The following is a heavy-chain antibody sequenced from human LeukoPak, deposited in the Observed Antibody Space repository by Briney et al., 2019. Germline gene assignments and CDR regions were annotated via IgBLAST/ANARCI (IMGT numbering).Heavy chain of an antibody. Sequence: SETLSLTCTVSGGSISSSSYYWGWIRQPPGKGLEWIGSIYYSGSTYYNPSLKSRVTISVDTSKNQFSLKLSSVTAADTAVYYCASSSLIVVVPAAMFDYWGQGTLVTVSS. CDR2: IYYSGST. V-gene: IGHV4-39*01. CDR1: GGSISSSSYY. CDR3: ASSSLIVVVPAAMFDY. J-gene: IGHJ4*02. D-gene: IGHD2-2*01.